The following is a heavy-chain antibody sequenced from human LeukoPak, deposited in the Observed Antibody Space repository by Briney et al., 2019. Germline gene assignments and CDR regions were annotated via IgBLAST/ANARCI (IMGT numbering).Heavy chain of an antibody. D-gene: IGHD3-22*01. V-gene: IGHV3-23*01. CDR1: GFTFSSYA. CDR2: ISGSGGST. J-gene: IGHJ4*02. CDR3: AKERIYYDSSGLTHDY. Sequence: SGGSLRLSCAASGFTFSSYAMSWVRQAPGKGLEWVSAISGSGGSTYYADSVKGRFTISRDNSKNTLYLQMDSLRAEDTAVYYCAKERIYYDSSGLTHDYWGQGTLVTVSS.